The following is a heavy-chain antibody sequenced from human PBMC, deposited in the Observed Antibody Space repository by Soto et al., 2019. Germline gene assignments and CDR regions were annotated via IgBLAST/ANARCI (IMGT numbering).Heavy chain of an antibody. Sequence: ASVKVSCKASGYTFTSYAMHWVRQAPGQRLEWMGWINAGNGNTKYSQKFQGRVTITRDTSASTAYMELSSLRSEDTAVYYCARSARYCSGGSCWAFDYWGQGTLVTGSS. D-gene: IGHD2-15*01. CDR3: ARSARYCSGGSCWAFDY. CDR1: GYTFTSYA. J-gene: IGHJ4*02. V-gene: IGHV1-3*01. CDR2: INAGNGNT.